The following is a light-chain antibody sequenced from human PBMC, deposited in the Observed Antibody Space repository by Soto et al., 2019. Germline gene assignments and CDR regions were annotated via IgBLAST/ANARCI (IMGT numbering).Light chain of an antibody. CDR2: DAS. CDR1: QSVSKY. V-gene: IGKV3-11*01. CDR3: QRRTNWPTP. J-gene: IGKJ5*01. Sequence: EIVLTQSPATLSLSPGERATPSCRTSQSVSKYFAWYQQKPGRAPRLLIYDASSRATGIPARFIGSGSGTDFTLTISTLEPKDFPIFYCQRRTNWPTPSGQGTRLEIK.